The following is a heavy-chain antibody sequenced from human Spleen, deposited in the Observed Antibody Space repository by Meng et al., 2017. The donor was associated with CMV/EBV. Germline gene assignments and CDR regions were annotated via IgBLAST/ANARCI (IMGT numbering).Heavy chain of an antibody. V-gene: IGHV4-39*01. D-gene: IGHD2-2*01. CDR2: IYYSGST. CDR3: ARRYCSSTSCYGAAFDI. CDR1: GGSVSSGSYY. Sequence: SETLSLTCTVSGGSVSSGSYYWGWIRQPPGKGLEWIGSIYYSGSTYYNPSLKSRVTISVDTSKNQFSLKLSSVTAADTAVYYCARRYCSSTSCYGAAFDIWGQGTMVTVSS. J-gene: IGHJ3*02.